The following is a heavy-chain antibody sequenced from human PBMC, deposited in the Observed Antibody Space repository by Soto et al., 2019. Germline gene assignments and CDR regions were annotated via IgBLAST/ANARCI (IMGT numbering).Heavy chain of an antibody. CDR2: ISAYNGNT. CDR3: ARERYYYDSSGYYAFDI. Sequence: GPVKVSCKASGGTFSSYTISWVRQAPGQGFEWMGWISAYNGNTNYAQKLQGRVTMTTDTSTSTAYMELRSLRSDDTAVYYCARERYYYDSSGYYAFDIWGQGTMVTVSS. CDR1: GGTFSSYT. D-gene: IGHD3-22*01. V-gene: IGHV1-18*01. J-gene: IGHJ3*02.